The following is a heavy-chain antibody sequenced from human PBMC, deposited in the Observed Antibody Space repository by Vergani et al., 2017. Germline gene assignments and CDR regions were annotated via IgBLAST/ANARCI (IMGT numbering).Heavy chain of an antibody. V-gene: IGHV1-69*06. CDR2: IIPIFGTA. D-gene: IGHD6-19*01. CDR1: GGTFSSYA. Sequence: QVQLVQSGAEVKKPGSSVKVSCKASGGTFSSYAISWVLQAPGQGLEWMGGIIPIFGTANYAQKFQGRVTITADKSTSTAYMELRSLRSDDTAVYYCARALWLAGGFDYWGQGTLVTVSS. CDR3: ARALWLAGGFDY. J-gene: IGHJ4*02.